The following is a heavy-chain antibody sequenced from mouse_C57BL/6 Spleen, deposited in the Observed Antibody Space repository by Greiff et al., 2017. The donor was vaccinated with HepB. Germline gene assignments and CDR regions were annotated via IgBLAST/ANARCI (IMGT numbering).Heavy chain of an antibody. D-gene: IGHD1-1*01. Sequence: LQESGPELVKPGASVKISCKASGYAFSSSWMNWVKQRPGKGLEWIGRIYPGDGDTNYNGKFKGKATLTADKSSSTAYMQLSSLTSEDSAVYFCARFITTDWYFDVWGTGTTVTVSS. J-gene: IGHJ1*03. CDR1: GYAFSSSW. V-gene: IGHV1-82*01. CDR2: IYPGDGDT. CDR3: ARFITTDWYFDV.